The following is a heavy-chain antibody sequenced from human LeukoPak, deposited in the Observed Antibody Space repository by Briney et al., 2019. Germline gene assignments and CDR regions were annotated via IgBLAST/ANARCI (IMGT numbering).Heavy chain of an antibody. D-gene: IGHD1-26*01. CDR2: ISGSGGST. CDR3: AKGRGGAYYSWDY. J-gene: IGHJ4*02. Sequence: GGSLRLSCAASGFTFSSYAMSWVRQAPGKGLEWVSAISGSGGSTDYADSVKGRFTISRGNSKNTLFLQMNSLRAEDTAVYYCAKGRGGAYYSWDYWGQGTLVTVSS. CDR1: GFTFSSYA. V-gene: IGHV3-23*01.